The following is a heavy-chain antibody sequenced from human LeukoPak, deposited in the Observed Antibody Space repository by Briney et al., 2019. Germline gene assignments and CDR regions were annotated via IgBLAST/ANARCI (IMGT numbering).Heavy chain of an antibody. Sequence: SETLSLTCSVSGDSISSFFWTWIRQPAGKGLEWIGRVYTSATTNYNPSLKSRVTMSVDTSKNEFSLSLASVTAADTAVYYCARGGQWFDPWGPGTLVIVSS. J-gene: IGHJ5*02. V-gene: IGHV4-4*07. CDR1: GDSISSFF. CDR3: ARGGQWFDP. CDR2: VYTSATT. D-gene: IGHD3-16*01.